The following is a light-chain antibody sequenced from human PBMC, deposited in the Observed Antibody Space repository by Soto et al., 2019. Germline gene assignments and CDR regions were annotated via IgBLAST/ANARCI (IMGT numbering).Light chain of an antibody. V-gene: IGKV3-20*01. CDR2: GAS. J-gene: IGKJ5*01. Sequence: EIVLTQSPDTLTLSPEERATLSCRASQSIRSGRLAWYQQKPGQAPRLLIFGASSRSSGIPYRFSGSGSGTDFTLTVSRLEPEDFAVYYCQQYGTSPINFGQGTRLEI. CDR3: QQYGTSPIN. CDR1: QSIRSGR.